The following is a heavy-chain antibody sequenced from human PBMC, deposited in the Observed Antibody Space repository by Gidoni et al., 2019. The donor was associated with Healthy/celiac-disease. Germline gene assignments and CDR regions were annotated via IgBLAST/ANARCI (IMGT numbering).Heavy chain of an antibody. V-gene: IGHV4-34*01. Sequence: QVQLQQWGAGLLKPSETLSLTCAVYGGSFSGYYWSWIRQPPGKGLEWIGEINHSGSTNYNPSLKSRVTISVDTSKNQFSLKLSSVTAADTAVYYCAKYYGSGSYYQNWFDPWGQGTLVTVSS. J-gene: IGHJ5*02. CDR2: INHSGST. D-gene: IGHD3-10*01. CDR1: GGSFSGYY. CDR3: AKYYGSGSYYQNWFDP.